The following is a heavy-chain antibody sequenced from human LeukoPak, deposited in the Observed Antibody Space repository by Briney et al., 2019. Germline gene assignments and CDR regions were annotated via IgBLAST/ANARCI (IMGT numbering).Heavy chain of an antibody. CDR2: INHSGST. CDR1: GGSFSGYY. CDR3: ARGGIAARFSSAH. Sequence: PSETLSLTCAVYGGSFSGYYGSWIRQPPGKGLEWIGEINHSGSTNYNPSLKSRVTISVDTSKNQFSLKLSSVTAADTAVYYCARGGIAARFSSAHWGQGTLVTVSS. J-gene: IGHJ4*02. D-gene: IGHD6-6*01. V-gene: IGHV4-34*01.